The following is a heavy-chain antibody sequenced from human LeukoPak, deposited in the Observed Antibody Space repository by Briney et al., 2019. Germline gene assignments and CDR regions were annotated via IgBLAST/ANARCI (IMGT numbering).Heavy chain of an antibody. Sequence: SETLSLTCTVSGGSISSYYWSWIRQPPGKGLEWIGYIYYSGSTNYNPSLKSRVTISVDTSKNQFSLKLSSATAADTAVYYCARGYDSSGYYPYYYYGMYVWGQGTTVTVSS. J-gene: IGHJ6*02. CDR2: IYYSGST. CDR3: ARGYDSSGYYPYYYYGMYV. D-gene: IGHD3-22*01. CDR1: GGSISSYY. V-gene: IGHV4-59*01.